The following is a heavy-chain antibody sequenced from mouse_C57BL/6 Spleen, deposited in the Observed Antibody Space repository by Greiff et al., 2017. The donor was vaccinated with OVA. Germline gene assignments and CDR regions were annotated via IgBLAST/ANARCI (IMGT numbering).Heavy chain of an antibody. CDR2: IYPRSGNT. CDR1: GYTFTSYG. V-gene: IGHV1-81*01. Sequence: QVQLQQPGAELARPGASVKLSCKASGYTFTSYGISWVKQRTGQGLEWIGEIYPRSGNTYYNEKFKGKAKLTADKSSSTAYMELRSLTSEDSAVYFCARWGTTVVATDYWGQGTTLTVSS. J-gene: IGHJ2*01. CDR3: ARWGTTVVATDY. D-gene: IGHD1-1*01.